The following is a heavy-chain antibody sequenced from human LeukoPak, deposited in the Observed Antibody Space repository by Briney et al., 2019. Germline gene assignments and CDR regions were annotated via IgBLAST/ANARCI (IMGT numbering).Heavy chain of an antibody. V-gene: IGHV1-69*13. D-gene: IGHD2-15*01. Sequence: GASVKVSCKASGGTFSTYAISWVRQAPGQGLEWMGGIIPVFGTANYAQKFQGRVTITADESTSTAYMELSSLRSEDTAAFYCARDRVVGLGIDNAFDIWGHGTMVTVSS. CDR2: IIPVFGTA. CDR3: ARDRVVGLGIDNAFDI. J-gene: IGHJ3*02. CDR1: GGTFSTYA.